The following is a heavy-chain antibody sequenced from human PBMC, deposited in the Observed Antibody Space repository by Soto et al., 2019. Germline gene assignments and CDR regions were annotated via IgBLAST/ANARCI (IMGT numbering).Heavy chain of an antibody. CDR1: GGSISSSSYY. V-gene: IGHV4-39*01. CDR2: IYYSGST. J-gene: IGHJ5*02. Sequence: QLQLQESGPGLVKPSETLSLTCTVSGGSISSSSYYWGWIRQPPGKGPEWIGRIYYSGSTYYNPSLKSRVTISVDTSKNQFSLKLSSVTAADTAVYYCATSNWFDPWGQGTLVTVSS. CDR3: ATSNWFDP.